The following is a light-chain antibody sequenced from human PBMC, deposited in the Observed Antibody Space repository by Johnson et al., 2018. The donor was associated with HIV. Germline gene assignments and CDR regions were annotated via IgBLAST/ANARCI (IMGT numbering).Light chain of an antibody. CDR1: SSNVGSSF. J-gene: IGLJ1*01. CDR2: DNN. CDR3: GTWDNSTSAPYV. Sequence: QAALTQPPSVSAAPGQTVTISCSGSSSNVGSSFVSWYRQVPGTAPKLLIYDNNRRPSGIPDRFSGSKSGTSATLGITGLQTGDEADDYCGTWDNSTSAPYVIGPGTKVTVL. V-gene: IGLV1-51*01.